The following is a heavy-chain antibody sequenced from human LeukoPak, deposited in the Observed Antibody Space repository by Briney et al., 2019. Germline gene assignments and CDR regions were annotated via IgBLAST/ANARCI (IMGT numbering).Heavy chain of an antibody. J-gene: IGHJ4*02. CDR3: AKEGTYYDFWSGYSPRSIFDY. Sequence: QAGGSLRLSCAASGFTFSSYAMSWVRQAPGKGLEWVSAISGSGGSTYYADSVKGRFTISRDNSKNTLYLQMNSLRAEDTAVYYCAKEGTYYDFWSGYSPRSIFDYWGQGTLVTVSS. D-gene: IGHD3-3*01. V-gene: IGHV3-23*01. CDR1: GFTFSSYA. CDR2: ISGSGGST.